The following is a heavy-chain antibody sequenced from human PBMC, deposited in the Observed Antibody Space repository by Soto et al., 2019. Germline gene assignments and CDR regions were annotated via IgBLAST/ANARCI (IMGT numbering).Heavy chain of an antibody. D-gene: IGHD6-19*01. CDR3: AKGAVAGTPTSYYYYGMDV. CDR2: IIPIFGTV. J-gene: IGHJ6*02. V-gene: IGHV1-69*12. Sequence: QVQLLQSGAEVKKPGSSVRVSCEASGGTFRTYAISWVRQAPGQGLEWMGEIIPIFGTVNYAQKFQGRVTITAEESTNTVYMDLRSLRSEDTAVYYCAKGAVAGTPTSYYYYGMDVWGQGTTVTVSS. CDR1: GGTFRTYA.